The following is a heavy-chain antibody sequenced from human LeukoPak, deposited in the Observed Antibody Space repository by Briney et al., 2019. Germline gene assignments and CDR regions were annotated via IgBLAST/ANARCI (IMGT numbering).Heavy chain of an antibody. CDR3: AKDRVGWVNWFDP. J-gene: IGHJ5*02. D-gene: IGHD3-16*01. Sequence: PGGSLRLSCAASGFTFNSYGMSWVRQAPGKGLEWLSTISGSGHSTYYADSVKGRFTISRDNSKNTLYLQMNSLRAEDTAVYYCAKDRVGWVNWFDPWGQGTLVTVSS. CDR1: GFTFNSYG. V-gene: IGHV3-23*01. CDR2: ISGSGHST.